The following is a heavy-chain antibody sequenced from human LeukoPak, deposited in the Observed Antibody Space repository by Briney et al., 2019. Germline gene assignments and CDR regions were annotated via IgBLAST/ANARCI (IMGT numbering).Heavy chain of an antibody. Sequence: SETLSLTCTVSGGSVSSGSYYWSWIRQPPGKGLEWIGYIYYSGSTNHNPSLKSRVTISVDTSKNQFSLKLSSVTAADTAVYYCARDDRLYTAMVGIWGQGTMVAVSS. V-gene: IGHV4-61*01. D-gene: IGHD5-18*01. J-gene: IGHJ3*02. CDR3: ARDDRLYTAMVGI. CDR1: GGSVSSGSYY. CDR2: IYYSGST.